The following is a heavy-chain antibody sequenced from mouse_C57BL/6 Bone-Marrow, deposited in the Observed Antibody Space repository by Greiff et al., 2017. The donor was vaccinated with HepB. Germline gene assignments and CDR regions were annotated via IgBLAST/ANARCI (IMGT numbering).Heavy chain of an antibody. Sequence: EVQVVESGGGLVQPGGSLKLSCAASGFTFSDYYMYWVRQTPEKRLEWVAYISNGGGSTYYQDTVKGRFTISRDNAKNTLYLQMSSLKSEDTAMYYCARHSLYYYGSSYPFDYWGQGTTLTVSS. V-gene: IGHV5-12*01. CDR1: GFTFSDYY. D-gene: IGHD1-1*01. CDR2: ISNGGGST. J-gene: IGHJ2*01. CDR3: ARHSLYYYGSSYPFDY.